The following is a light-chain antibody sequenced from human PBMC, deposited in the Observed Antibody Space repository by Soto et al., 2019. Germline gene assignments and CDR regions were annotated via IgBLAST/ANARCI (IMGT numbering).Light chain of an antibody. V-gene: IGKV1-27*01. CDR1: QGISNY. CDR3: QQYYSFPLT. Sequence: DIQITQSPSSLSASVGDRVTITSLASQGISNYLAWYQQKTGKVPKLLIYAASTLQSGVPSRFSGSGSGTDFTLTISCLQSEDFATYYCQQYYSFPLTFGGGTKVDNK. CDR2: AAS. J-gene: IGKJ4*01.